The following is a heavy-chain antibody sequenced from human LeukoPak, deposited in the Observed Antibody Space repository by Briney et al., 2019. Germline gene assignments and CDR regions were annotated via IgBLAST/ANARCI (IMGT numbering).Heavy chain of an antibody. Sequence: GESLKISCQGSGYSFTTYWIAWVRQMPGEGLEWMGIVYPVDSDTRYSPSFQGQVTNSADKSISTAYLQWSSLKASDTATYYCARYSPGRPLDYWGQGTLVTVSS. CDR1: GYSFTTYW. V-gene: IGHV5-51*01. J-gene: IGHJ4*02. D-gene: IGHD2-21*01. CDR3: ARYSPGRPLDY. CDR2: VYPVDSDT.